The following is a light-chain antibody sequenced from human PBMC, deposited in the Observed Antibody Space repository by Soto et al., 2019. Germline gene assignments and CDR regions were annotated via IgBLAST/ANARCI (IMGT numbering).Light chain of an antibody. V-gene: IGKV3-20*01. CDR2: AAS. J-gene: IGKJ3*01. CDR3: QQYGSSLLFP. CDR1: QTVRNNY. Sequence: EVVLTQWPGTLSLSPGERATLSCRASQTVRNNYLAWYQQKPGQAPRLLIYAASSRATGIPDRFSGSGSGTDFTLTISRLEPEDFAVYYCQQYGSSLLFPFGPGTKVDIK.